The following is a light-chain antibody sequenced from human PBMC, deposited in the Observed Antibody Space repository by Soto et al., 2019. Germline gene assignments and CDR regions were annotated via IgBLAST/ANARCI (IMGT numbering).Light chain of an antibody. CDR2: EVS. V-gene: IGLV2-8*01. CDR3: NSYAGSNNFSV. J-gene: IGLJ3*02. CDR1: SSDVGGYSY. Sequence: QSVLTQPPSASGSPGQSVTISCTGTSSDVGGYSYVSWYQQHPGKAPKLMIYEVSKRPSGVPDRFSGSKSGNTASLTVSGLQAEDEADYYCNSYAGSNNFSVFGGGTKLTVL.